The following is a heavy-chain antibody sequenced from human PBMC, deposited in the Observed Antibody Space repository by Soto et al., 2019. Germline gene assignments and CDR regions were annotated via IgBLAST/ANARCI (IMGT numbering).Heavy chain of an antibody. D-gene: IGHD2-2*02. CDR2: ISSSSSSI. Sequence: GGSLTLSCAASGFTFSSYTMNCVRQAPGKGLEWVSSISSSSSSIYYADSVKGRFTISRDNAKNSLYLQMNSLRAEDTALYYCAKNTGNIPSYYYYMDVWGKGTTVTVSS. J-gene: IGHJ6*03. V-gene: IGHV3-21*04. CDR3: AKNTGNIPSYYYYMDV. CDR1: GFTFSSYT.